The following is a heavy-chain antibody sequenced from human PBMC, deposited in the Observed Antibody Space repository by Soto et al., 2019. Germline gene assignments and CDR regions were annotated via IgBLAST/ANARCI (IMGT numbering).Heavy chain of an antibody. Sequence: PSETLSLTCTVSGDSLSTYYWTWIRQPPGRRLEWIGYIYYSGTTDYNPSLEGRVTISVDTSKNQFSLNLGSVTAADTAVYYCAREFTMVRGERYYGMDVWGQGTTVTVSS. CDR1: GDSLSTYY. D-gene: IGHD3-10*01. V-gene: IGHV4-59*12. J-gene: IGHJ6*02. CDR3: AREFTMVRGERYYGMDV. CDR2: IYYSGTT.